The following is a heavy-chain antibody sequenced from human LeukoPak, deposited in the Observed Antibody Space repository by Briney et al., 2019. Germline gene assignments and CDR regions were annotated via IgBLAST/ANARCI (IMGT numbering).Heavy chain of an antibody. J-gene: IGHJ6*03. CDR3: ARGTAGGSGYYTHLGVYYYYYMDV. V-gene: IGHV4-59*01. D-gene: IGHD3-3*01. CDR1: GDSISTYY. Sequence: SETLSLTCTVSGDSISTYYWSWIRQPPAKGLEWIGYIYYSGSTNYHPSLKSRVTISVDTSKNQFSLKLSSVTAADTAAYYCARGTAGGSGYYTHLGVYYYYYMDVWGKGTTVTVSS. CDR2: IYYSGST.